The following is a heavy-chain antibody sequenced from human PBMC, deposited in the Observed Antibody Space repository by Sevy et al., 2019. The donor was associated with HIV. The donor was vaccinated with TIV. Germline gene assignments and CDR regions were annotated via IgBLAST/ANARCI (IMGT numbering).Heavy chain of an antibody. Sequence: GGSLRLSCAASGFTFSSYWMSWVRQAPGKGLEWVANIKQDGSEKYYVDSVKGRFTISRDNAKNSLYLQMNSLRAEDTAVYYCARDSAWIQLWSFDYWGQGTLVTVSS. J-gene: IGHJ4*02. CDR2: IKQDGSEK. CDR3: ARDSAWIQLWSFDY. D-gene: IGHD5-18*01. CDR1: GFTFSSYW. V-gene: IGHV3-7*01.